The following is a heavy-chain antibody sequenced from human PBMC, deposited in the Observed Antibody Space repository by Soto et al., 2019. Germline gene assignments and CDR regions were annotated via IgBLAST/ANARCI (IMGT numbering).Heavy chain of an antibody. V-gene: IGHV1-69*01. J-gene: IGHJ6*02. CDR3: ARDAPLVGATLYGMDV. Sequence: QVQLVQSGAEVKKPGSSVKVSCKASGGTFSSYAISWVRQAPGQGLEWMGGIIPIFGTANYAQTFQGRVTITADESTSTAYMELSSLRSEDTAVYYCARDAPLVGATLYGMDVWGQGTTVTVSS. CDR1: GGTFSSYA. CDR2: IIPIFGTA. D-gene: IGHD1-26*01.